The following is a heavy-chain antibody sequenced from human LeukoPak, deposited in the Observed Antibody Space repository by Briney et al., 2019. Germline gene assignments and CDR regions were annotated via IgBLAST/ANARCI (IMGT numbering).Heavy chain of an antibody. V-gene: IGHV3-48*03. Sequence: GGSLRLSCAASGFTFSSYEMNWVRQAPGKGLEWVSYISSSGSTIYYADSVKGRFTISRDNAKNSLYLQMNSLRAEDTAVYYCARDISAFTATRYGMDVRGKGTTVTVSS. CDR3: ARDISAFTATRYGMDV. CDR1: GFTFSSYE. J-gene: IGHJ6*04. D-gene: IGHD4-11*01. CDR2: ISSSGSTI.